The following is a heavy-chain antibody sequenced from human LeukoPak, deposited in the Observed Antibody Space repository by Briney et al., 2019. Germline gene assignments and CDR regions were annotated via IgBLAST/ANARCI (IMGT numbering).Heavy chain of an antibody. Sequence: NPSETLSLTCTVSGGSVSSGSYYWSWIRQPPGKGLEWIGYIYYSGSTNYNPSFKSRVTISVDTSKNQFSLKLSSVTAAGTAVYYCARESNHGGDYFNPYYYGMDVWGQGTTVTVSS. CDR2: IYYSGST. CDR1: GGSVSSGSYY. D-gene: IGHD4-17*01. CDR3: ARESNHGGDYFNPYYYGMDV. J-gene: IGHJ6*02. V-gene: IGHV4-61*01.